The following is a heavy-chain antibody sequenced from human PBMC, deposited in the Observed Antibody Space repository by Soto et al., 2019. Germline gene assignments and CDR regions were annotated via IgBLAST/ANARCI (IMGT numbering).Heavy chain of an antibody. CDR1: GYTFTDHH. V-gene: IGHV1-46*01. Sequence: GASVKVSCKASGYTFTDHHMHWVRQAPGQGLEWMGIINPSGGSTSYAQKFQGRVTISRDTSTSTVYMEVSSLRSEDTAVYYCARRRGFLDYWGQGTLVTVSS. D-gene: IGHD5-12*01. J-gene: IGHJ4*02. CDR2: INPSGGST. CDR3: ARRRGFLDY.